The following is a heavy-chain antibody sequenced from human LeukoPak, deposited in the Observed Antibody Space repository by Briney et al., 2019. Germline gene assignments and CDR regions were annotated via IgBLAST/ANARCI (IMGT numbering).Heavy chain of an antibody. J-gene: IGHJ5*02. D-gene: IGHD6-13*01. CDR1: GFTFDGYA. CDR3: AKDRTQQLVLGWFDP. CDR2: ISGDGGST. Sequence: GSLRLSWAASGFTFDGYAMQWVRQAPGEGLEWVSLISGDGGSTYYADSVKGRFTISRDNSKSSLYLQMNSLRTEDTALYYCAKDRTQQLVLGWFDPWGQGTLVTVSS. V-gene: IGHV3-43*02.